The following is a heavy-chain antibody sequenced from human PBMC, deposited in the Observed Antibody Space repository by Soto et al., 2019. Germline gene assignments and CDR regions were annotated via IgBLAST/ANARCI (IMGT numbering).Heavy chain of an antibody. CDR1: GFSLTTSGVG. D-gene: IGHD3-3*01. CDR3: AHRVLRTVFGLVTATAIYFDF. J-gene: IGHJ4*02. V-gene: IGHV2-5*02. Sequence: QITLNECGPTQVKPRQTLTLTCTFSGFSLTTSGVGVGWIRQSPGKAPEWVALIYWDDDKRYSPSLKSRLTITKDTSKNQVVLTMADLDPADTATYYCAHRVLRTVFGLVTATAIYFDFWGQGTPVAVSS. CDR2: IYWDDDK.